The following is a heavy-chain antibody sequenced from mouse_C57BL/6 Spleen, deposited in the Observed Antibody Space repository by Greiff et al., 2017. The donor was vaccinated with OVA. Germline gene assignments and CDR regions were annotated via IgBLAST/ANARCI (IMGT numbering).Heavy chain of an antibody. J-gene: IGHJ4*01. CDR2: ISSGSSTI. D-gene: IGHD1-1*01. V-gene: IGHV5-17*01. CDR1: GFTFSDYG. Sequence: EVQLMESGGGLVKPGGSLKLSCAASGFTFSDYGMHWVRQAPEKGLEWVAYISSGSSTIYSADTVKGRFTISRDNAKNTFFLLMTSLRSEDTAMYYGARDDYYGSSPHAMDYWGQGTSVTVSS. CDR3: ARDDYYGSSPHAMDY.